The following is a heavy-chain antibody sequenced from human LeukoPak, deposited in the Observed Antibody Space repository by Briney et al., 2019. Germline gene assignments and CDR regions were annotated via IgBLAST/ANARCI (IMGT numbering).Heavy chain of an antibody. D-gene: IGHD3-10*01. J-gene: IGHJ4*02. V-gene: IGHV1-2*02. Sequence: ASVKVSCKASGYTFTGYYMHWVRQAPGQGLGWMGWINPNSGGTNYAQKFQGRVTMTRNTSISTAYMELSSLRSEDTAVYYCARVLEDRRGVIMYYFDYWGQGTLVTVSS. CDR2: INPNSGGT. CDR1: GYTFTGYY. CDR3: ARVLEDRRGVIMYYFDY.